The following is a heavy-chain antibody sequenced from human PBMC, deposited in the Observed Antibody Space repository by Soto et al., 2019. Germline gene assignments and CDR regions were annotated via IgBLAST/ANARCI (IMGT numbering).Heavy chain of an antibody. CDR2: ISYDGSNK. V-gene: IGHV3-30-3*01. Sequence: QVQLVESGGGMVQPGRSLRLSCAASGFTFSRCAMHWVRQAPGKGLEWVALISYDGSNKYYADSVKGRFTMSRDNSKNTLYLQRNSLRAEDTAVYYCARDASGSTFDSWGQGTLVTVSS. D-gene: IGHD3-10*01. J-gene: IGHJ4*02. CDR3: ARDASGSTFDS. CDR1: GFTFSRCA.